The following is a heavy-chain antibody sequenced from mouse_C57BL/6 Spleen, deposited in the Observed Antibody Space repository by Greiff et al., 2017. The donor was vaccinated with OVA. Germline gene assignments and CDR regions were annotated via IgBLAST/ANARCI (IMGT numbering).Heavy chain of an antibody. V-gene: IGHV1-61*01. CDR2: IYPSDSET. CDR3: ARGNYYGSSASYWYFDV. D-gene: IGHD1-1*01. CDR1: GYTFTSYW. Sequence: QVQLQQPGAELVRPGSSVKLSCKASGYTFTSYWMDWVKQRPGQGLEWIGNIYPSDSETHYNQKFKDKATLTVDKSSSTAYMQLSSLTSEDSAVYYCARGNYYGSSASYWYFDVWGTGTTVTVSS. J-gene: IGHJ1*03.